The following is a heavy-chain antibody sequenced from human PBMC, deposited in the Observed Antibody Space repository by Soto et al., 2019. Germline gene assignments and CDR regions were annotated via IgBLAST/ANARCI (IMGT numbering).Heavy chain of an antibody. CDR3: ARGLSSSVVTPVAY. V-gene: IGHV5-51*03. J-gene: IGHJ4*02. D-gene: IGHD2-21*02. CDR2: IYPGDSDP. CDR1: GYTFISYW. Sequence: EVQLVQSGAEVKKPGESLKISCKGSGYTFISYWIAWFRQMPGKGLEWMGIIYPGDSDPRYSPSFQGQVTISADKSINTAYLQWTSLQSSDSAMYLCARGLSSSVVTPVAYWGQGTLVTVSS.